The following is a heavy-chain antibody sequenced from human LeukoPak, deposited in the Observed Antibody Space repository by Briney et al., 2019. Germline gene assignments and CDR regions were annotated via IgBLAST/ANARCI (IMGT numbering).Heavy chain of an antibody. J-gene: IGHJ4*02. Sequence: PGGSLRLSCAASGFTFSSYAMSWVRQAPGKGLEWVSAISGSGGSTYYADSVKGRFTISRDNSTNTLYLQMNSLRAEDTAVYYCAKDWEQWLVQGFDYWGQGTLVTVSS. CDR2: ISGSGGST. V-gene: IGHV3-23*01. CDR1: GFTFSSYA. D-gene: IGHD6-19*01. CDR3: AKDWEQWLVQGFDY.